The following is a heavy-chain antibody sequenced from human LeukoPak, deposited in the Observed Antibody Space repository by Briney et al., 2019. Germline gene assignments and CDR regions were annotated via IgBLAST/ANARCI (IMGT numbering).Heavy chain of an antibody. CDR3: AKVDSGVPGASSIGS. J-gene: IGHJ5*02. D-gene: IGHD2-2*01. CDR2: ISWNSGSI. CDR1: GITFDDYA. Sequence: PGGSLRLSCAASGITFDDYAMHWVRQAPGKGLEWVSGISWNSGSIGYADSVKGRFTISRDNSKNTLYLQVNSLRAEDTAVYYCAKVDSGVPGASSIGSWGQGTLVTVSS. V-gene: IGHV3-9*01.